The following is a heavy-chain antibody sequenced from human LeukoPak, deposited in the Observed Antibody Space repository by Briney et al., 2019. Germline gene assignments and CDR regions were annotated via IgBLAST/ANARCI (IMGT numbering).Heavy chain of an antibody. CDR1: GFTFSDYY. J-gene: IGHJ4*02. Sequence: PGGSLRLSCAASGFTFSDYYMSWIRQAPGKGLEWVSYISTGSSSHTNYADSVKGRFTISRDDAKNSLYLQMNSLRAEDTAVFYCVTGYRNIDYWGPGNLVTVSS. V-gene: IGHV3-11*06. CDR2: ISTGSSSHT. CDR3: VTGYRNIDY. D-gene: IGHD5-18*01.